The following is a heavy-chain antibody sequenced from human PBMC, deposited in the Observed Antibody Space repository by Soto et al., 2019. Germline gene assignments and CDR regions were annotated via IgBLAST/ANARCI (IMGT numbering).Heavy chain of an antibody. CDR2: IYYSGST. CDR1: GGSISSYY. D-gene: IGHD5-12*01. J-gene: IGHJ4*02. CDR3: ARSDIAAFLIDY. Sequence: SETLSLTCTVSGGSISSYYWSWIRQPAGKGLEWIGYIYYSGSTNYNPSLKSRVTISVDTSKNQFSLKLSSVTAADTAVYYCARSDIAAFLIDYWGQGTLVTVSS. V-gene: IGHV4-59*01.